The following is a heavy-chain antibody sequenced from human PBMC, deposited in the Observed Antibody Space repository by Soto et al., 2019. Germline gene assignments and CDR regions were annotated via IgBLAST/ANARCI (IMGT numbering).Heavy chain of an antibody. J-gene: IGHJ3*02. CDR2: INPYNGNT. CDR3: ARYSGYVNDAFAI. D-gene: IGHD5-12*01. V-gene: IGHV1-18*04. CDR1: GYTFTSYD. Sequence: GASVKVSCKASGYTFTSYDMHWVRQAPGQGLEWMGRINPYNGNTNYAQKFQGRVTMTTDTSTSTVYMELSSLRSDDTAVYYCARYSGYVNDAFAIRGQGTMVTVSS.